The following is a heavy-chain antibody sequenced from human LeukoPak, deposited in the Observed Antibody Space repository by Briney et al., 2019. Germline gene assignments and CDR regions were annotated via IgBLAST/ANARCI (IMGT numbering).Heavy chain of an antibody. CDR2: FDPEDGET. J-gene: IGHJ4*02. CDR1: GYTLTELS. Sequence: GASVKVSCKVSGYTLTELSMHWVRQAPGKGLEWMGGFDPEDGETIYAQKFQGRVTMTRNTSISTAYMELSSLRSEDTAVYYCARGLKRYGAAWYFDYWGQGTLVTVSS. D-gene: IGHD4-17*01. V-gene: IGHV1-24*01. CDR3: ARGLKRYGAAWYFDY.